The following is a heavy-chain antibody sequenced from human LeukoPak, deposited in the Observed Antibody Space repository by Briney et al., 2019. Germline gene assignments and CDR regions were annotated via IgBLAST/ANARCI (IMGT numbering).Heavy chain of an antibody. CDR2: IIPIFGTA. Sequence: GASVKVSCKASGGTFSSYAISWVRQAPGQGLEWMGGIIPIFGTANYAQKFQGRVTMTEDTSTDTAYMELSSLRSEDTAVYYCATCCAEAALGLYYYMDVWGKGTTVTVSS. CDR3: ATCCAEAALGLYYYMDV. V-gene: IGHV1-69*06. J-gene: IGHJ6*03. D-gene: IGHD6-13*01. CDR1: GGTFSSYA.